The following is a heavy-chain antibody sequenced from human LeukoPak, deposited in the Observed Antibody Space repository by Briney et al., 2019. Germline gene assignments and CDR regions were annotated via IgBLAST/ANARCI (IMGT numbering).Heavy chain of an antibody. D-gene: IGHD1-26*01. CDR3: ARDSGSYYFDY. J-gene: IGHJ4*02. V-gene: IGHV4-59*11. CDR2: IYYSGST. CDR1: GDSISSHY. Sequence: SETLSLTCTVSGDSISSHYWSWIRQPPGKGLEWIGYIYYSGSTNYNPSLKSRVTISVDTSKNQFSLKLSSVTAADTAVYYCARDSGSYYFDYWGQGTLVTVSS.